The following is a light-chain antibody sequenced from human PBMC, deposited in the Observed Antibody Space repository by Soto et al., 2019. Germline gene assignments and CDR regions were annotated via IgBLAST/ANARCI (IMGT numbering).Light chain of an antibody. CDR2: GNS. J-gene: IGLJ1*01. V-gene: IGLV1-40*01. Sequence: QSVLTQPPSVSGAPGQRVTISCTGSSSNIGAGYDVHWYQQLPGTAPKLLIYGNSNRPSGVPDRFSGSKSGTSASLAITGLQAEDEADYYCCSYAGSSRYVFGTGTKVTVL. CDR3: CSYAGSSRYV. CDR1: SSNIGAGYD.